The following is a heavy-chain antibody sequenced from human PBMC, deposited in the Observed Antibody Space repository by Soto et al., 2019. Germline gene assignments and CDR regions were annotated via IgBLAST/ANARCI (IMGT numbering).Heavy chain of an antibody. CDR2: IQYNGYS. V-gene: IGHV4-59*08. CDR3: ARHGFGSLHGLVDV. J-gene: IGHJ6*02. D-gene: IGHD3-10*01. CDR1: GGSITNYY. Sequence: QVQLQESGPGLVKPSETLSLTCTVSGGSITNYYCSWFRQPPGKGLEWIGYIQYNGYSAYNLSLKRPVTMSMDTAKTKFSLMLESVTATDTAVYYCARHGFGSLHGLVDVWGQGTTVIVSS.